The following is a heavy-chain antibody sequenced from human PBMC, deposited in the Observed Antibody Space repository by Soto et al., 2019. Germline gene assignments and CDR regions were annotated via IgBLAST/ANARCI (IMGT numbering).Heavy chain of an antibody. Sequence: GGSLILSCGSSGFTFSSYGRNWVRQAPGRGLEWVSSISSSSSYIYYADSVKGRFTISRDNAKNSLYLQMNSLRAEDTAVYYCARSHSQLALFDYWGQGTLVNLSS. D-gene: IGHD6-6*01. J-gene: IGHJ4*02. V-gene: IGHV3-21*01. CDR1: GFTFSSYG. CDR3: ARSHSQLALFDY. CDR2: ISSSSSYI.